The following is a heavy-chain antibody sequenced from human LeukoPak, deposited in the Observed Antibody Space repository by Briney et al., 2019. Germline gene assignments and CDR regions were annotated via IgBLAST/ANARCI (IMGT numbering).Heavy chain of an antibody. CDR1: GGSISSYY. Sequence: TSETLSLTCTVSGGSISSYYWSWIRQPPGKGLEWIGEINHSGSTNYNPSLKSRVTISVDTSKNQFSLKLSSVTAADTAVYYCARFTMVRGVNVRWFDPWGQGTLVTVSS. J-gene: IGHJ5*02. V-gene: IGHV4-34*01. CDR2: INHSGST. D-gene: IGHD3-10*01. CDR3: ARFTMVRGVNVRWFDP.